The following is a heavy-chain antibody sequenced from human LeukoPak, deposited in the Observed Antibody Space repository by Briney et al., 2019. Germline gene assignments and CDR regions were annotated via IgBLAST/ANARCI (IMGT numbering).Heavy chain of an antibody. Sequence: GGSLRLSCAASGFTFSSYGMHWVRQAPGKGLEWVAVIWYDGSNKYYADFVKGRFTISRDNSKNTLYLQMNSLRAEDTAVYYCARDFGLAATDYHYYGMDVWGQGTTVTVSS. J-gene: IGHJ6*02. V-gene: IGHV3-33*01. CDR3: ARDFGLAATDYHYYGMDV. CDR2: IWYDGSNK. CDR1: GFTFSSYG. D-gene: IGHD6-13*01.